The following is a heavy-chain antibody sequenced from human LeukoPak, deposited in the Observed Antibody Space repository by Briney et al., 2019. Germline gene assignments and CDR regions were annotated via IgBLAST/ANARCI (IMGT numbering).Heavy chain of an antibody. V-gene: IGHV1-3*01. CDR3: ARSSSGTYHY. J-gene: IGHJ4*02. Sequence: GASVKVSCKTSGYNFPSYTMHWRRQAPGQSPEWMGSINGDNGNTKYSEKFQDRVTFTRDTSASSAYMELSSLRSEDTAVYYCARSSSGTYHYWGQGTLVTVSS. CDR2: INGDNGNT. CDR1: GYNFPSYT. D-gene: IGHD3-10*01.